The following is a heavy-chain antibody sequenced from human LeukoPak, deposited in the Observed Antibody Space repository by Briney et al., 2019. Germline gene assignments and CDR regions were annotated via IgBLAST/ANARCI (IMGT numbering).Heavy chain of an antibody. CDR3: ARHAATGTTSSLRFDP. V-gene: IGHV4-59*08. Sequence: SETLSLTCTVSGGSISSDYWSWIRQPPGKGLEWIGYIYYSGSTNYNPSLKSRVTISVDTSKNQFSLKLSSVTAADTAVYYCARHAATGTTSSLRFDPWGQGTLVTVSS. J-gene: IGHJ5*02. CDR1: GGSISSDY. CDR2: IYYSGST. D-gene: IGHD4-17*01.